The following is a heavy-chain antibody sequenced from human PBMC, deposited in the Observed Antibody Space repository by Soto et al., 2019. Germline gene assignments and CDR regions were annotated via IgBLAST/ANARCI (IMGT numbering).Heavy chain of an antibody. V-gene: IGHV3-33*01. D-gene: IGHD7-27*01. J-gene: IGHJ4*02. Sequence: KFVESGGGVVQPGTSLRLHCLASGFVFSNYGMHWVRQAPGKGLEWVAVIWHDGSKKYYGDSVKGRFTISRDNSNNTLYLQMNNLRAEDTAVYYCVRGPTGDVDYWGQGTLVTVSS. CDR2: IWHDGSKK. CDR1: GFVFSNYG. CDR3: VRGPTGDVDY.